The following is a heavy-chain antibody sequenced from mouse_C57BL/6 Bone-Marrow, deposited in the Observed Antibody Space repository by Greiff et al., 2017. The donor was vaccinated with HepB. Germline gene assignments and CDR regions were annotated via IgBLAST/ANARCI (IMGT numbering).Heavy chain of an antibody. CDR2: IYPGGGYT. CDR1: GYTFTNYW. CDR3: ARVGLRPYWYFDV. D-gene: IGHD2-4*01. Sequence: VKLQESGAELVRPGTSVKMSCKASGYTFTNYWIGWAKQRPGHGLEWIGDIYPGGGYTNYNEKFKGKATLTADKSSSTAYMQFSSLTSEDSAIYYCARVGLRPYWYFDVWGTGTTVTVSS. J-gene: IGHJ1*03. V-gene: IGHV1-63*01.